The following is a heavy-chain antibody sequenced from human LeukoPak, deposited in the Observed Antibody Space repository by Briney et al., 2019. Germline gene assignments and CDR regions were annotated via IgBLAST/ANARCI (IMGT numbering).Heavy chain of an antibody. CDR1: GGTFSSYA. J-gene: IGHJ6*02. V-gene: IGHV1-69*13. Sequence: ASVKVSCKASGGTFSSYAISWVRQAPGQGLEWMGGIIPIFGTANYAQKFQGRVTITADESTSTAYMELSSLRSEDTAVYYRARDSIAVALVGMDVWGQGTTVTVSS. D-gene: IGHD6-19*01. CDR3: ARDSIAVALVGMDV. CDR2: IIPIFGTA.